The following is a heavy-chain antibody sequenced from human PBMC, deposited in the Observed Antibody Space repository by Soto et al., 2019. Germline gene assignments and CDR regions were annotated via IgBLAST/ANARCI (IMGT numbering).Heavy chain of an antibody. CDR2: IIPIFGTA. Sequence: SVKVSCKASGGTFSSYAISCVRQAPGQGLEWMGGIIPIFGTANYAQKFQGRVTITADESTSTAYMELSSLRSEDTAVYYCARVGQGQLVLLDYYYGMDVWGQGTTVTVS. J-gene: IGHJ6*02. D-gene: IGHD6-6*01. CDR1: GGTFSSYA. CDR3: ARVGQGQLVLLDYYYGMDV. V-gene: IGHV1-69*13.